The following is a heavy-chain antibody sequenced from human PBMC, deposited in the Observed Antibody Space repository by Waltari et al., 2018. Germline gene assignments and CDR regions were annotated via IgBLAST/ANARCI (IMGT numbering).Heavy chain of an antibody. V-gene: IGHV4-39*07. D-gene: IGHD1-7*01. CDR3: ARVLSWNYRFAFDI. CDR2: IYYSGRT. Sequence: QLQLQESGPGLVKPSETLSLTCTVSGGSISSSSYYWGWIRQPPGKGLEWIGSIYYSGRTYYNPSLKRRVTISVDTSKNQFSLKLSSVTAADTAVYYCARVLSWNYRFAFDIWGQGTMVTVSS. CDR1: GGSISSSSYY. J-gene: IGHJ3*02.